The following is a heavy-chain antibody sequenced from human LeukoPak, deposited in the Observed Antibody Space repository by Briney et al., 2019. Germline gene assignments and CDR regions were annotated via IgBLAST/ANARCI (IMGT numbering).Heavy chain of an antibody. V-gene: IGHV4-34*01. D-gene: IGHD3-10*01. J-gene: IGHJ5*02. CDR2: INHRGST. CDR3: ARGGILLWFGESKGEALWRFDP. CDR1: GGSFSGYY. Sequence: SETLSLTCAVYGGSFSGYYWSWIRQPPGKGLEWIGEINHRGSTNYNPSLKSRVTISVDTSKNQFYLKLSSVTAADTAVYYCARGGILLWFGESKGEALWRFDPWGQGTLVAVSS.